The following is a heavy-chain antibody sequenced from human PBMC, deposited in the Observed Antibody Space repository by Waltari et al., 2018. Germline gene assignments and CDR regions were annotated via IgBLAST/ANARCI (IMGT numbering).Heavy chain of an antibody. V-gene: IGHV3-48*01. Sequence: EVHLVESGGGFVQPGGSLRLSCAASAFTFNTYTMSWVRQAPGKGLEGIAYISSSSSAIDHADAVEGRFTISRDKSKNTLYLQMNSLRAEDTAVYYCAKIAVAGNSLDYWGQGTLVTVAS. CDR3: AKIAVAGNSLDY. J-gene: IGHJ4*02. CDR2: ISSSSSAI. D-gene: IGHD6-19*01. CDR1: AFTFNTYT.